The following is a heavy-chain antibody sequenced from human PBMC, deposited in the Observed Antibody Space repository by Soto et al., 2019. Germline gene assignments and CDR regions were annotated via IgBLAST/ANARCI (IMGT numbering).Heavy chain of an antibody. D-gene: IGHD3-10*01. CDR1: GGSFSGYY. V-gene: IGHV4-34*01. J-gene: IGHJ4*02. Sequence: SETLSLTCAVYGGSFSGYYWSWIRQPPGKGLEWIGEITHSGSTNYNPSLKSRVTISVDASKNQFSLKLSSVTAADAAVYYCASEGDYYGTGSYLPLGYWGQGTLVTVSS. CDR3: ASEGDYYGTGSYLPLGY. CDR2: ITHSGST.